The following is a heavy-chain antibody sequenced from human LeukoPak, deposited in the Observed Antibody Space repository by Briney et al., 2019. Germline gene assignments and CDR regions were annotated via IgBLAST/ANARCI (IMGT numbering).Heavy chain of an antibody. CDR2: ISSGTGSYI. Sequence: PGESLRLSCEASGFTFNSYWMSWVRQAPGKGLEWVSTISSGTGSYIYYADSVRGRFTISRDNAKNSLYLQMNSLRAEDTAVYYCARCSGVFGSSGYWGQGTLVTVSS. D-gene: IGHD6-6*01. CDR3: ARCSGVFGSSGY. J-gene: IGHJ4*02. CDR1: GFTFNSYW. V-gene: IGHV3-21*01.